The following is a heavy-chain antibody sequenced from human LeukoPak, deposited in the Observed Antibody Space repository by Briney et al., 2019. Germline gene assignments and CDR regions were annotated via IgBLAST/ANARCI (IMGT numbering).Heavy chain of an antibody. D-gene: IGHD6-19*01. V-gene: IGHV3-53*01. CDR2: IYSGGGT. Sequence: GGSLRLSCAASGFTVSANYMTWVRQAPGKGLDWVSVIYSGGGTYYADSVKGRFTISRDNSKNTLYLQMYSLRAEDTAVCYCARTSIAVAATYGLDYWGQGILVTVSS. J-gene: IGHJ4*02. CDR3: ARTSIAVAATYGLDY. CDR1: GFTVSANY.